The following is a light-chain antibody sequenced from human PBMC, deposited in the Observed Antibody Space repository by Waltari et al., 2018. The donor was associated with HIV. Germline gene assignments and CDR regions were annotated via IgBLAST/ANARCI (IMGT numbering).Light chain of an antibody. J-gene: IGLJ1*01. CDR3: QSYDSSLSGYV. V-gene: IGLV1-40*01. CDR1: SSNIGAGYD. Sequence: QSVLTQPPSVSGAPGQRVTTSRTGSSSNIGAGYDVHWYQQLPGTAPKLLIYGNSNRPSGVPDRFSGSKSGTSASLAITGLQAEDEADYYCQSYDSSLSGYVFGTGTKVTVL. CDR2: GNS.